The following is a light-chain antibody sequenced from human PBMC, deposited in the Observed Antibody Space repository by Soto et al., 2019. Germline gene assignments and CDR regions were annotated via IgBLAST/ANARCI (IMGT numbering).Light chain of an antibody. CDR2: AVS. CDR1: QSVDSRY. CDR3: QQYGNSPRYS. J-gene: IGKJ2*03. V-gene: IGKV3-20*01. Sequence: EIVLTESPGTLSLSPGERATLSCRASQSVDSRYLAWYQQKPGQAPRLLIYAVSSRATGIPDRFSGSGSGTDFTLNISRLDPEDFAEYYCQQYGNSPRYSFGQGTKLELK.